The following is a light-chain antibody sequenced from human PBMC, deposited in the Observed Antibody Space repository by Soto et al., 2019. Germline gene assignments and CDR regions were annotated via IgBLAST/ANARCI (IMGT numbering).Light chain of an antibody. Sequence: QSALTQPASVSGSPGQSVTISCTGPSSDIGDSNFISWYQHSPGKAPRLLIYQVNNRPSGVSGRFSGSKAGNTASLTISGLLDDDEADYFCASFRSGTILVFGSGTKVTVL. V-gene: IGLV2-14*01. CDR3: ASFRSGTILV. J-gene: IGLJ1*01. CDR1: SSDIGDSNF. CDR2: QVN.